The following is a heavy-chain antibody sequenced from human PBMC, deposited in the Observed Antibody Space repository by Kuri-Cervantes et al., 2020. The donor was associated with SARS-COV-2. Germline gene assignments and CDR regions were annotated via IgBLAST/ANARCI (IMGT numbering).Heavy chain of an antibody. J-gene: IGHJ6*02. CDR2: ISSSSSTI. CDR3: ASWRNFDYGDYANYYYYGMDV. Sequence: GGSLRLSCAASGFRFSSNAMSWVRQAPGKGLEWVSYISSSSSTIYYADSVKGRFTISRDNAKNSLYLQMNSLRDEDTAVYYCASWRNFDYGDYANYYYYGMDVWGQGTTVTVSS. CDR1: GFRFSSNA. D-gene: IGHD4-17*01. V-gene: IGHV3-48*02.